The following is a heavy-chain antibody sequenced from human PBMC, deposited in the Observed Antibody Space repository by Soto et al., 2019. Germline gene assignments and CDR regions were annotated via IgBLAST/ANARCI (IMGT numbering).Heavy chain of an antibody. CDR2: ISHSGNT. D-gene: IGHD3-10*01. J-gene: IGHJ4*02. CDR1: GGSISSSNW. Sequence: QVQLQESGPGLVKPSGTLSLTCAVSGGSISSSNWWSWVRQPPGKGLEWIGEISHSGNTNYNPSLKSRVTMAVDKSRNQFSLKLSSVTAADTAVYYCARRWGEGRVDYWGQGTLVNVSS. CDR3: ARRWGEGRVDY. V-gene: IGHV4-4*02.